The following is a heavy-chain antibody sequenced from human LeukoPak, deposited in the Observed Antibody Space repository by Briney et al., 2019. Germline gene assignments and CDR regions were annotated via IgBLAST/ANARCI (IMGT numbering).Heavy chain of an antibody. D-gene: IGHD4-11*01. CDR1: GFTFSSYA. CDR3: AKLQAYYYYYGMDV. V-gene: IGHV3-23*01. Sequence: GGSLRLSCAASGFTFSSYAMSWVRQAPGKGLEWVSAISGSGGSTYYADSVKGRFTISRDNSKNTLYLQMNSLRAEDTAVYYCAKLQAYYYYYGMDVWGQGTTVTVSS. CDR2: ISGSGGST. J-gene: IGHJ6*02.